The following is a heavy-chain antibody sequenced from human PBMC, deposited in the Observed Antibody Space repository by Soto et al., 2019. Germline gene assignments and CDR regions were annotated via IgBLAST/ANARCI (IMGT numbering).Heavy chain of an antibody. CDR1: GYTFTSYA. Sequence: QVQLVQSGAEVKKPGASVKVSCKASGYTFTSYAISWVRQAPGQGLEWMGWISAYNGNPKYEQKAQGRVTMPTDTSTSTAYTDLRSLRSDDTAVYYCPRDANSGTFAYWGQATLVTVSS. D-gene: IGHD3-10*01. CDR2: ISAYNGNP. V-gene: IGHV1-18*01. CDR3: PRDANSGTFAY. J-gene: IGHJ4*02.